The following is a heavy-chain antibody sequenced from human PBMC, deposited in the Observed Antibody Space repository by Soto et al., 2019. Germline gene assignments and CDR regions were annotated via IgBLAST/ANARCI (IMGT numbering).Heavy chain of an antibody. V-gene: IGHV3-7*01. Sequence: EVQLVESGGGLVQPGGSLRLSCAASGFTFSSYWMSWVRQAPGKGLEWVANIKQDGSEKYYVDSVKGRFTISRDNAKNSLYLQMNSLRAEDTAVYYCARAGFEFWSGYFVEFDYWGQGTLVTVSS. D-gene: IGHD3-3*01. CDR1: GFTFSSYW. J-gene: IGHJ4*02. CDR3: ARAGFEFWSGYFVEFDY. CDR2: IKQDGSEK.